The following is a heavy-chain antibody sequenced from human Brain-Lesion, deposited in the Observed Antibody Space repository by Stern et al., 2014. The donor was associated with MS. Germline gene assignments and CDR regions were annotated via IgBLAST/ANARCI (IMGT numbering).Heavy chain of an antibody. CDR3: ARDQRGITIFGVVTDYYYLGMDV. Sequence: QVQLVQYGAEVKKPGASVKVPCKTSGYIFTGYYIHWVRQAPGQGLEWMAWINPNTGGTKYAQKFQGRVTMSRDTSISTAYVELSSLTSDDTAVYYCARDQRGITIFGVVTDYYYLGMDVWGQGTTVTVSS. CDR2: INPNTGGT. J-gene: IGHJ6*02. CDR1: GYIFTGYY. V-gene: IGHV1-2*02. D-gene: IGHD3-3*01.